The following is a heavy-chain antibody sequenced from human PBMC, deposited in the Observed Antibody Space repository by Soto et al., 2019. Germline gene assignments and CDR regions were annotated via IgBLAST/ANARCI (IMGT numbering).Heavy chain of an antibody. CDR2: IHSDGSST. CDR3: ARGDRGAFDL. CDR1: GFTFSYYW. Sequence: EVQLVESEGGLVQPGGSLRLSCAASGFTFSYYWMHWVRQAPGQGLVWVSRIHSDGSSTTYADSVKGRFTISRDNAKETLYLQMNSLRAEDTAVYYCARGDRGAFDLWGQGAMVTVSS. J-gene: IGHJ3*01. V-gene: IGHV3-74*01. D-gene: IGHD2-21*02.